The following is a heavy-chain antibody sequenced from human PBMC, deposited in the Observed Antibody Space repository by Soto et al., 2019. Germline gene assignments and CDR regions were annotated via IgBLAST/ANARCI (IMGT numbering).Heavy chain of an antibody. CDR2: MNPNSGNT. Sequence: ASVKVSFKASGYTFTSYDINWVRQATGQGLEWMGWMNPNSGNTGYAQKFQGRVTMTRNTSISTAYMELSSLRSEDTAVYYCNWSGYLEQCPVYYYYYMDVWGKGTTVTVSS. CDR3: NWSGYLEQCPVYYYYYMDV. D-gene: IGHD3-3*01. J-gene: IGHJ6*03. CDR1: GYTFTSYD. V-gene: IGHV1-8*01.